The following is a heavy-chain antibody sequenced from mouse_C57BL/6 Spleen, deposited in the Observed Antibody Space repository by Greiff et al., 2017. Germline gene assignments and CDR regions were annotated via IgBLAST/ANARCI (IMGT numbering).Heavy chain of an antibody. J-gene: IGHJ2*01. V-gene: IGHV1-55*01. CDR2: IYPGSGST. D-gene: IGHD2-3*01. CDR1: GYTFTSYW. CDR3: ARRFYDGYGYFDY. Sequence: QVQLQQPGAELVKPGASVKMYCKASGYTFTSYWITWVKQRPGHGLEWIGDIYPGSGSTNYNEKFKSKGTLTVDTSSSTAYMQLSSLTSEDSAVYYCARRFYDGYGYFDYWGQGTTLTVSS.